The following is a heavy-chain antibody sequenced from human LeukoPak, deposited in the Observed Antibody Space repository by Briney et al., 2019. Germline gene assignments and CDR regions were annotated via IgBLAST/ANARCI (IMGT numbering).Heavy chain of an antibody. D-gene: IGHD3-22*01. CDR3: ARDLTMIVVVNVFDY. J-gene: IGHJ4*02. Sequence: PGGSLRLSCAASGFTFRSYAMHWVRQAPGKGLEGGVVISYDGSNKYYADSVKGRLTISRDNSKNTLYLQMNSLRAEDTAVYYCARDLTMIVVVNVFDYWGQGTLVTVSS. CDR2: ISYDGSNK. V-gene: IGHV3-30-3*01. CDR1: GFTFRSYA.